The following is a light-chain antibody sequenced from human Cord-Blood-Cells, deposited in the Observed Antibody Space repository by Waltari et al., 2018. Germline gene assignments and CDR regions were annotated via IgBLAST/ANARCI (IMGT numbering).Light chain of an antibody. V-gene: IGKV1-39*01. J-gene: IGKJ2*01. Sequence: PSSLSASVGDRVTITCRASQSISSYLNWYQQKPGKAPKLLIYAASSLQSGVPSRFSGSGSGTDFTLTISSLQLEDFATYYCQQSYSTPQYTFGQGTKLEIK. CDR1: QSISSY. CDR3: QQSYSTPQYT. CDR2: AAS.